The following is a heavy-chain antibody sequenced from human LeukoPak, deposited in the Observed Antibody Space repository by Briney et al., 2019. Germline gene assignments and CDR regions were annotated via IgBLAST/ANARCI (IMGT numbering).Heavy chain of an antibody. D-gene: IGHD6-25*01. CDR2: LSGIGGST. Sequence: GGSLRLSCAASGFTFSSYAMSWVRQAPGKGLEWVSALSGIGGSTYYADSVKGRFTISRDNSKNTLYLQMNSLRAEDTAVYYCAKGGSSGWPVYYYYYGMDVWGQGTTVTVSS. J-gene: IGHJ6*02. CDR3: AKGGSSGWPVYYYYYGMDV. CDR1: GFTFSSYA. V-gene: IGHV3-23*01.